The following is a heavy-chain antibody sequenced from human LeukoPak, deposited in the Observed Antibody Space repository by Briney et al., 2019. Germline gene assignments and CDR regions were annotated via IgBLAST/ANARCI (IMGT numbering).Heavy chain of an antibody. V-gene: IGHV4-59*01. CDR2: TYYSGST. CDR1: GGSISSYY. Sequence: SETLSLTCTVSGGSISSYYWSWIRQPPGKGLEWIGYTYYSGSTNYNPSLKSRVTISVDTSKNQFSLKLSSVTAADTAVYYCARDTSAGAFDYWGQGTLVTVSS. D-gene: IGHD6-25*01. J-gene: IGHJ4*02. CDR3: ARDTSAGAFDY.